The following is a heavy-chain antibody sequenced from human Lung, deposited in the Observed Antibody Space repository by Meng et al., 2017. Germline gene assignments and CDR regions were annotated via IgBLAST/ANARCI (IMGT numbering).Heavy chain of an antibody. CDR3: ARDEDISAAGKLFGDY. D-gene: IGHD6-13*01. Sequence: QGQRGQSVAEVKKPGASVKVSCKPSGYNFPDYWLHWVRRAPGQGLEWMGRIDPKSGDTHYAQRFQGRVTMTGDTSISTAYMELSGLRSDDTAMYYCARDEDISAAGKLFGDYWGQGTLVTVSS. V-gene: IGHV1-2*06. CDR2: IDPKSGDT. J-gene: IGHJ4*02. CDR1: GYNFPDYW.